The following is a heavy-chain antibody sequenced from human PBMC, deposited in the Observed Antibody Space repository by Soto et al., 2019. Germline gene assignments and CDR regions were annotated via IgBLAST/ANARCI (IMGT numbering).Heavy chain of an antibody. J-gene: IGHJ4*02. CDR2: ISESSGNT. D-gene: IGHD3-16*02. CDR3: AKGGSYRSASLDY. Sequence: EVQLLESGGGLVQPGGSLRLSCAASGFTFSSYAMSWVRQAPGKGLEWVSGISESSGNTYFADSVKGRFTISRDNSKKTLYLQMNSLRAEDTAVYYCAKGGSYRSASLDYWGQGTQVTVSS. CDR1: GFTFSSYA. V-gene: IGHV3-23*01.